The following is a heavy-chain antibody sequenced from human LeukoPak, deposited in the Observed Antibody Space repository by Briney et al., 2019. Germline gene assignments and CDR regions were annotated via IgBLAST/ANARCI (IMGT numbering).Heavy chain of an antibody. Sequence: SETLSLTCTVSGGSISSGGYYWSWIRQPPGKGLEWIGYIYHSGSTYYNPSLKSRVTISVDRSKNQFSLKLSSVTAADTAVYYCARETYYDFWSGPRRDDAFDIWGQGTMVTVSS. J-gene: IGHJ3*02. CDR1: GGSISSGGYY. CDR3: ARETYYDFWSGPRRDDAFDI. D-gene: IGHD3-3*01. CDR2: IYHSGST. V-gene: IGHV4-30-2*01.